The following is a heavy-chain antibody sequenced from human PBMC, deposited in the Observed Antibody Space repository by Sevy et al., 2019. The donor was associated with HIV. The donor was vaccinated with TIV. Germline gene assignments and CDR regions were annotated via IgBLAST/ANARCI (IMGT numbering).Heavy chain of an antibody. CDR2: IHSGGKI. CDR3: AREDIVLGEDNYYGIDV. V-gene: IGHV3-53*01. CDR1: GFSVSSNY. J-gene: IGHJ6*02. D-gene: IGHD2-15*01. Sequence: GGSLRLSCAASGFSVSSNYMSWVRQAPGKGPEWVSVIHSGGKISYADSVQGRFTISRDNSKNTLYLQMNSLRAEDTAVYYCAREDIVLGEDNYYGIDVWGPGTTVTVSS.